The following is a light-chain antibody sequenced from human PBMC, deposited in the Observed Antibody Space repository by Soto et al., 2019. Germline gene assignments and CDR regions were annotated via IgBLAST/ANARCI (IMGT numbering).Light chain of an antibody. V-gene: IGLV2-14*03. CDR1: TSDVGRYNY. Sequence: QSALTQPASVSGSPGQSISISCTGTTSDVGRYNYVSWYQQHPGKAPKLMIHDVSYRPSWVYNRFSGSKSGITASLTISGLQAEDEADYYCNSFTTSSTYVFGTGTKLTVL. CDR2: DVS. CDR3: NSFTTSSTYV. J-gene: IGLJ1*01.